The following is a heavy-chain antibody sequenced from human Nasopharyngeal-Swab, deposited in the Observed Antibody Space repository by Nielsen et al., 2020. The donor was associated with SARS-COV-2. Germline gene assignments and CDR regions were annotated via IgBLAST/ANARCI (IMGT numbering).Heavy chain of an antibody. D-gene: IGHD6-19*01. V-gene: IGHV4-59*12. CDR2: IYYSGST. Sequence: WIRQPPGKGLEWIGYIYYSGSTNYNPSLKRRVTISVDTSKNQFSLKLSSVTAADTAVYYCARVTSHDSGWRLDYWGQGTLVTVSS. CDR3: ARVTSHDSGWRLDY. J-gene: IGHJ4*02.